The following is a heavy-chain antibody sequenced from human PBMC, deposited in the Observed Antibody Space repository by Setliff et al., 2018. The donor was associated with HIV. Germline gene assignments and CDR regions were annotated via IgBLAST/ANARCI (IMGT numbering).Heavy chain of an antibody. V-gene: IGHV1-18*01. D-gene: IGHD4-17*01. J-gene: IGHJ6*03. CDR3: ARDDYGDYEGYYYYYMDV. Sequence: ASVKVSCKASGYTFTSYGISWVRQAPGQGLEWVGWISVYSGNTNYAQKLQGRVTLTTDTSTSTAYMELRSLRFDETALYYCARDDYGDYEGYYYYYMDVWGKGTTVTVSS. CDR1: GYTFTSYG. CDR2: ISVYSGNT.